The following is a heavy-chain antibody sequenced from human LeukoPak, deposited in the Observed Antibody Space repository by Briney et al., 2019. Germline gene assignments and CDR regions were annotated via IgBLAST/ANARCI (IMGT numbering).Heavy chain of an antibody. V-gene: IGHV3-7*01. CDR2: IKQDGSEK. Sequence: GGSLRLSCAASGFTFSRYWMSWVRQPPGKGLEWVANIKQDGSEKYYVDSVKGRFTISRDNAKNSLFLQMNSLRAEDTAVYYCARVSLLGYAFDIWGQGTMVTVSS. CDR1: GFTFSRYW. J-gene: IGHJ3*02. D-gene: IGHD1-26*01. CDR3: ARVSLLGYAFDI.